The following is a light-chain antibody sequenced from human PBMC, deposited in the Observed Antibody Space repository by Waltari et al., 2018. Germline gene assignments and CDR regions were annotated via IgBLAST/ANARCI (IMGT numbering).Light chain of an antibody. V-gene: IGKV1-39*01. CDR2: AAS. Sequence: DIQMTQSPSSLSASVGDRVTITCRASRRVSTDLNWYQQKPGKGPRLLVYAASSWQGGVPPRFRGSGSGTDFTLTISSLQPEDFATYSCQQSFNVPYTFGQGTKLEL. CDR3: QQSFNVPYT. J-gene: IGKJ2*01. CDR1: RRVSTD.